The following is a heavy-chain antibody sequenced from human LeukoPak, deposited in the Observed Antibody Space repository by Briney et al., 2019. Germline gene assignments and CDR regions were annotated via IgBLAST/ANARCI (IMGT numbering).Heavy chain of an antibody. CDR1: GFTFSNYA. Sequence: PGGSLRLSCAASGFTFSNYAMSWVRQAPGRGLEWVSAISGSGDYTNYADSVKGRFTISRDNSKNTLYLQMNSLRAEDTAVYYCAKGGPYYYDSSGYPRDFDYWGQGTLVTVSS. J-gene: IGHJ4*02. D-gene: IGHD3-22*01. CDR3: AKGGPYYYDSSGYPRDFDY. CDR2: ISGSGDYT. V-gene: IGHV3-23*01.